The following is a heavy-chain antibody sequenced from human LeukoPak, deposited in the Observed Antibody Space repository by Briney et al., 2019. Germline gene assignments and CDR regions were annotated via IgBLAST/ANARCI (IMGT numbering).Heavy chain of an antibody. Sequence: GGSLRLSCAASGFTFSSYWMHWVRQAPGKGLVWVSRINSDGSSTTYADSVKGRFTISRDNAKNSLYLQMNSLRAEDTAVYYCARGGSYSDSHFFDYWGQGTLVTVSS. CDR3: ARGGSYSDSHFFDY. V-gene: IGHV3-74*01. CDR2: INSDGSST. CDR1: GFTFSSYW. J-gene: IGHJ4*02. D-gene: IGHD1-26*01.